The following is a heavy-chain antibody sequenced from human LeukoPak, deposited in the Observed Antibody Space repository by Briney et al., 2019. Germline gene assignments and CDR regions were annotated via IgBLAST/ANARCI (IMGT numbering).Heavy chain of an antibody. CDR2: IYYSGTT. V-gene: IGHV4-39*01. Sequence: TSETLPLTCTVSGDSVSSSSYYWGWIRQPPGKGLEWIGSIYYSGTTSYNPSLKSRVTISVDTSKNQFSLMLTSVTASDTAVYFCGGAATGTVGWFDPWGQGTLVTVSS. CDR3: GGAATGTVGWFDP. CDR1: GDSVSSSSYY. J-gene: IGHJ5*02. D-gene: IGHD6-13*01.